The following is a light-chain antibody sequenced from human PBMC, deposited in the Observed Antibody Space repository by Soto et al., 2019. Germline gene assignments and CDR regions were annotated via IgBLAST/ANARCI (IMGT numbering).Light chain of an antibody. CDR1: QDISRS. CDR2: AAS. Sequence: DIQMTQSPSSLSPSVGDRVIIACQASQDISRSLSWLQQKMGKAPNLLIYAASNLEAGVPSRFSGGGSGTNFSLIISSLQPEDVATYYCQQYHSFPSTFGRVTKL. CDR3: QQYHSFPST. J-gene: IGKJ2*01. V-gene: IGKV1-33*01.